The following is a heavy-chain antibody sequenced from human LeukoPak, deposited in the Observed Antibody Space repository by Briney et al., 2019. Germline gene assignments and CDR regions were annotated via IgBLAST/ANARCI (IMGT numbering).Heavy chain of an antibody. J-gene: IGHJ4*02. D-gene: IGHD3-9*01. Sequence: GGSLILSCAASGFTFSSYSMSWVRHAPGKGREWVSDISGSGGSKYYADSVKGRLTISRDNSKNKLYLQMNSLRAEDTAVYYCAKSRRILRYFGWLLDWGKGTLVTVSS. CDR2: ISGSGGSK. CDR3: AKSRRILRYFGWLLD. V-gene: IGHV3-23*01. CDR1: GFTFSSYS.